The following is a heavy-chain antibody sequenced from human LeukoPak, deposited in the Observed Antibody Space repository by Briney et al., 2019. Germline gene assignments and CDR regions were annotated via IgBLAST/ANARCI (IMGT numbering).Heavy chain of an antibody. Sequence: GGSLRLSCAASGFSFSRYSMSWVRQAPGKGLEWVSVITESDDITYYVDSVKGRFTISRDNSKNTLYLQMNSLRAEDTAVYYCAKDIAQGYTYGSIEQDFWGQGTLVTVSS. D-gene: IGHD5-18*01. CDR3: AKDIAQGYTYGSIEQDF. J-gene: IGHJ4*02. CDR1: GFSFSRYS. V-gene: IGHV3-23*01. CDR2: ITESDDIT.